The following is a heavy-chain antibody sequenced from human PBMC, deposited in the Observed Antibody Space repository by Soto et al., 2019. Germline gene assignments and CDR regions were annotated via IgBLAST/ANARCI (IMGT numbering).Heavy chain of an antibody. J-gene: IGHJ3*02. V-gene: IGHV3-7*01. CDR3: ARGARI. CDR2: IKEDGSEK. Sequence: EVQLVESGGDLVQPGGSLRLSCADSRFTFSGYWMYWVRQAPGKGLEWVANIKEDGSEKNYVDSVRGRFHISRDNAKNSLYLQMNSLRAEDTTVYYCARGARIWGQGTMVTVS. CDR1: RFTFSGYW.